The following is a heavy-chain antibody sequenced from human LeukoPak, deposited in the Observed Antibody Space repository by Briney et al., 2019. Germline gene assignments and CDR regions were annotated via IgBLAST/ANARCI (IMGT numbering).Heavy chain of an antibody. J-gene: IGHJ4*02. D-gene: IGHD3-10*01. CDR3: ALLQDPLGRGHFDY. Sequence: PGGSLRLSCAASGFTFSSYGMSWVRQAPGKGLEWVSAISGSGGSTYYADSVKGRFTISRDNSKNTLYLQMNSLRAEDTAVYYCALLQDPLGRGHFDYWGQGTLVTVSS. V-gene: IGHV3-23*01. CDR2: ISGSGGST. CDR1: GFTFSSYG.